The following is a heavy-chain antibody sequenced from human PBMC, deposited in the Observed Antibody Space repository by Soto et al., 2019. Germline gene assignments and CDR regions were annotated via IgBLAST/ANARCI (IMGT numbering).Heavy chain of an antibody. CDR2: IYWDDDK. CDR3: AHIVVAGLGYYFDY. D-gene: IGHD6-19*01. CDR1: GFSLSSTRMA. V-gene: IGHV2-5*02. Sequence: QITLKESGPTLVKPTQTLTLTCTFSGFSLSSTRMAVGWIRQPPGKALEWLALIYWDDDKRYSPFLKSRLTITQDTSKNPVVLTMSNMDPLDTARYYCAHIVVAGLGYYFDYWGQGTLVTVSS. J-gene: IGHJ4*02.